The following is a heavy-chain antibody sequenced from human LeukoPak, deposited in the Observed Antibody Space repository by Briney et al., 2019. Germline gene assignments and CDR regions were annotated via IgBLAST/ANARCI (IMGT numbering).Heavy chain of an antibody. D-gene: IGHD3-3*01. CDR2: INHSGST. CDR3: ARHTAEWSLPYYYYYMDV. J-gene: IGHJ6*03. CDR1: GGSISSGDYY. Sequence: KASQTLSLTCTVSGGSISSGDYYWSWIRQPPGKGLEWIGEINHSGSTNYNPSLKSRVTISVDTSKNQFSLKLSSVTAADTAVYYCARHTAEWSLPYYYYYMDVWGKGTTVTVSS. V-gene: IGHV4-30-4*08.